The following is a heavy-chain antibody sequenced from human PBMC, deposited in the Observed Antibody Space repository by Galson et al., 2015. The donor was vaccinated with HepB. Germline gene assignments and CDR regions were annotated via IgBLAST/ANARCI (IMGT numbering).Heavy chain of an antibody. Sequence: SLRLSCAVSGFSLNNFAMNWVRQAPGKGLQWVSFISGSGANRKYADSVKGRFTISKDNSKNTVYLQMDSLRAEDTAMYYCAKLRGHPMEVYHMDVWGKGTTVTVS. D-gene: IGHD2-15*01. J-gene: IGHJ6*03. V-gene: IGHV3-23*01. CDR1: GFSLNNFA. CDR2: ISGSGANR. CDR3: AKLRGHPMEVYHMDV.